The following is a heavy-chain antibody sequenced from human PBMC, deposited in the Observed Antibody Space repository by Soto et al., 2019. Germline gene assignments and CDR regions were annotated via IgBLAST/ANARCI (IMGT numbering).Heavy chain of an antibody. CDR1: RFGIDCSS. CDR2: ISAYNGNT. Sequence: SAKLRSNDSRFGIDCSSLWSLHQEPGQGLEWMGWISAYNGNTNYAQKLQGRVTMTTDTSTSTAYMELRSLRSDDTAVYYCARDLSSGYYGMDVWGQGTTVTVYS. D-gene: IGHD3-22*01. J-gene: IGHJ6*02. V-gene: IGHV1-18*01. CDR3: ARDLSSGYYGMDV.